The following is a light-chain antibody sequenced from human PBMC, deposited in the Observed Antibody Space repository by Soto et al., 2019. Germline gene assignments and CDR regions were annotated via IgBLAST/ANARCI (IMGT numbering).Light chain of an antibody. CDR3: QQFYKGWT. CDR2: GVS. V-gene: IGKV1-5*01. Sequence: DIQMTQSPSTLSASVGDRVTITCRASQSVGRSLAWYQQQRGKAPKLLIYGVSTLESGVPSRFSGFGSGTEFTLSFSRLQPGDFGTYYCQQFYKGWTFGQGTRV. J-gene: IGKJ1*01. CDR1: QSVGRS.